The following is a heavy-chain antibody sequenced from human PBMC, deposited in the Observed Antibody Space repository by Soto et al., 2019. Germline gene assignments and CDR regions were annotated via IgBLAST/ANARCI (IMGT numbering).Heavy chain of an antibody. CDR1: GYTFTSYG. V-gene: IGHV1-18*04. Sequence: QVQLVQSGAEVKKPGASVKVSCKASGYTFTSYGISWVRQAPGQGLEWMGWISAYNGNTNYAQKLQGRVTMTTDTSTSTAYRELRSLRSDDTAVYYCARDPDYYGSGSPLDYWGQGTLVTVSS. D-gene: IGHD3-10*01. J-gene: IGHJ4*02. CDR2: ISAYNGNT. CDR3: ARDPDYYGSGSPLDY.